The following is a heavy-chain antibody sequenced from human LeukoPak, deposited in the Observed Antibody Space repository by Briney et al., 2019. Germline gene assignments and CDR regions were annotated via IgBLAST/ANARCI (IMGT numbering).Heavy chain of an antibody. CDR3: AKASYGLIDY. D-gene: IGHD3-10*01. V-gene: IGHV3-23*01. CDR2: ISGRGGST. CDR1: GFTFSTYA. Sequence: GKSLRLSXAASGFTFSTYAMSWVRQAPGKGLEWVSAISGRGGSTYYADSVKGRFTISRDNSKNTLYLQMNSLRAEDTAVYYCAKASYGLIDYWGQGTLVTVSS. J-gene: IGHJ4*02.